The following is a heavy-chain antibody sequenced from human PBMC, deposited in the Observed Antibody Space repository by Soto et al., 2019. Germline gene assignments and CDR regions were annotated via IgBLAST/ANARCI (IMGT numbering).Heavy chain of an antibody. J-gene: IGHJ6*03. D-gene: IGHD2-2*01. CDR1: GFTFSSYS. CDR3: TRSAYMDV. Sequence: GGSLRLSCAASGFTFSSYSMNWVRQAPGEGLEWVSYISSGSSTIYYADSVKGRFTISRDNAKNSLYLQMDSLRAEDTAVYYATRSAYMDVWGTGTTVTVSS. CDR2: ISSGSSTI. V-gene: IGHV3-48*01.